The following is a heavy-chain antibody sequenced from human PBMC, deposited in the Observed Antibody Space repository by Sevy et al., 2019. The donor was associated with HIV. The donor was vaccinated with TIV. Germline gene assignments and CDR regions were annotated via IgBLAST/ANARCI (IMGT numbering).Heavy chain of an antibody. V-gene: IGHV3-49*03. CDR1: GFNFGDYP. CDR3: SKGGSGTGWFDP. CDR2: IRSKDFSGTT. D-gene: IGHD3-10*01. J-gene: IGHJ5*02. Sequence: GGSLRLPCRPCGFNFGDYPMSGFGQAPGKGLAWVGFIRSKDFSGTTQYAASVKGGLTISRVDSESIAYMQMNSRKIEDTAVYCCSKGGSGTGWFDPWGQGTLVTVSS.